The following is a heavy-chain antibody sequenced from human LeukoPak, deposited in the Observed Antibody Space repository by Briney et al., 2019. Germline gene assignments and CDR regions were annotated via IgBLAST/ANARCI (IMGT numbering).Heavy chain of an antibody. CDR1: GGSFSGYY. Sequence: PSETLSLTCAVYGGSFSGYYWSWIRQPPGKGMEWIGEINHSGSTNYNPSLKSRVTISVDTSKNQFSLKLSSVTAADTAVYYCARGVSRIPGGISARRGYSYWGQGTLVTVSS. J-gene: IGHJ4*02. CDR2: INHSGST. CDR3: ARGVSRIPGGISARRGYSY. D-gene: IGHD4-23*01. V-gene: IGHV4-34*01.